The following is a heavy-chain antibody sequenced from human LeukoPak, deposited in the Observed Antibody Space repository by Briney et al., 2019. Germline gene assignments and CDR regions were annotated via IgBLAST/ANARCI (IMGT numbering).Heavy chain of an antibody. CDR1: GDSISSNTYY. V-gene: IGHV4-39*01. CDR3: ARHTGGWSPFDY. Sequence: KPSETLSLTCTVSGDSISSNTYYWGWIRQPPGKGLRWIGSIYYSGRTYYNPSLESRVTISVDTSKNQFSLKLSSVTAADTAVYYCARHTGGWSPFDYWGQGTLVTVSS. J-gene: IGHJ4*02. CDR2: IYYSGRT. D-gene: IGHD6-19*01.